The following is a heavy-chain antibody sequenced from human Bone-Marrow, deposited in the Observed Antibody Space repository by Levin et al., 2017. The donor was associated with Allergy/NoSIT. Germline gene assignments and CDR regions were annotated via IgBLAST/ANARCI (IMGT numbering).Heavy chain of an antibody. D-gene: IGHD5-24*01. CDR1: GFTFSDYY. J-gene: IGHJ4*02. Sequence: PGGSLRLSCAASGFTFSDYYMSWIRQAPGKGLEWVSYISSSGSTIYYAGSVRGRFTISRDNTKNSLYLQVNSLRGEDTAMYYCARYEKSGTDGDNNELGDLDYWGQGTPVTVSP. CDR3: ARYEKSGTDGDNNELGDLDY. CDR2: ISSSGSTI. V-gene: IGHV3-11*01.